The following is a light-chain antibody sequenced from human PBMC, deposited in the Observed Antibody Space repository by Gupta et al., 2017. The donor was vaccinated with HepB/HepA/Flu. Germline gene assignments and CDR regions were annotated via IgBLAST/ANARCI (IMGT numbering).Light chain of an antibody. CDR2: VYSDGSH. V-gene: IGLV4-69*01. Sequence: VLTQPPSASACRAASAKLTCTLSSGHTTYAIAWHQQQPEKGPRYLMKVYSDGSHTKGDGIPDRFSGSSSGAERYLTISSLQSEDEADYYCQAWGTGMRVFGGGTKLTVL. CDR1: SGHTTYA. J-gene: IGLJ2*01. CDR3: QAWGTGMRV.